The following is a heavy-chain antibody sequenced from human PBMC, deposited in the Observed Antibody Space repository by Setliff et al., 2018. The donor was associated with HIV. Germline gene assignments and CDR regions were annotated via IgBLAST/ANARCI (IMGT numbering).Heavy chain of an antibody. CDR2: IYFTGSA. CDR1: GGSLSRTSYY. CDR3: ARVSKTYWYSIPRDYYHHMDV. V-gene: IGHV4-39*01. J-gene: IGHJ6*03. D-gene: IGHD2-8*02. Sequence: PSETLSLTCTVSGGSLSRTSYYWGWIRQPPGKGLEWLGTIYFTGSAYYNPSLKSRVTISVDTSKNQFSLKLSSVSAADTAVYYCARVSKTYWYSIPRDYYHHMDVWGKGTTVTVSS.